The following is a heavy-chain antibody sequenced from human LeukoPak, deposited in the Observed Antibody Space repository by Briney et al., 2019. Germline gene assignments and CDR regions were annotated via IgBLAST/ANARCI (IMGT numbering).Heavy chain of an antibody. Sequence: SETLSLTCTVSGYYISSGYYWGWFPQPPGKGLEWFGSVYLSVSTYYNPSLKGRVTILVATSKNQSSLRLRSVTAARTAGEYCARVGYDYVWGSYRGDYWGEGSLVTDSS. CDR3: ARVGYDYVWGSYRGDY. CDR2: VYLSVST. V-gene: IGHV4-38-2*02. D-gene: IGHD3-16*02. CDR1: GYYISSGYY. J-gene: IGHJ4*02.